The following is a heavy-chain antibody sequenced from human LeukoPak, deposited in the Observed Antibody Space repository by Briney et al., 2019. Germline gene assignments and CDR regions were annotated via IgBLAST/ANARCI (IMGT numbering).Heavy chain of an antibody. CDR3: ARTTTVRGTYYMDV. D-gene: IGHD3-10*01. CDR1: SGSISYFY. J-gene: IGHJ6*03. Sequence: PSETLSLTCTVSSGSISYFYWSWIRQPAGKGLEWIGSIYYSGSTYYNPSLKSRVTISVDTSKNRFSLKLRSVTAADTAVYYCARTTTVRGTYYMDVWGKGTTVTISS. CDR2: IYYSGST. V-gene: IGHV4-59*01.